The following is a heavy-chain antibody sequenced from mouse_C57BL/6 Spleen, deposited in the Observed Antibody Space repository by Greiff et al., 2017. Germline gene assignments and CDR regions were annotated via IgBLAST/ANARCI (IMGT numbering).Heavy chain of an antibody. Sequence: EVQLVESGGGLVKPGGSLKLSCAASGFTFSDYGMHWVRQAPEKGLEWVAYISSGSSTIYYADTVKGRFTISRDHAKNTLFLQMTSLRSEDTAMYYCARDGYKDYYAMDYWGQGTSVTVSS. J-gene: IGHJ4*01. V-gene: IGHV5-17*01. D-gene: IGHD2-2*01. CDR2: ISSGSSTI. CDR3: ARDGYKDYYAMDY. CDR1: GFTFSDYG.